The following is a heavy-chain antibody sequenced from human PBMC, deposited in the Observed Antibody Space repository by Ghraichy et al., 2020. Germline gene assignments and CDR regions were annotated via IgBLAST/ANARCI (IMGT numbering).Heavy chain of an antibody. CDR3: ARGKTYYYGSGSYYNPWFDP. CDR1: GGTFSSYA. CDR2: IIPILGIA. J-gene: IGHJ5*02. D-gene: IGHD3-10*01. Sequence: SVKVSCKASGGTFSSYAISWVRQAPGQGLEWMGRIIPILGIANYAQKFQGRVTITADKSTSTAYMELSSLRSEDTAVYYCARGKTYYYGSGSYYNPWFDPWGQGTLVTVSS. V-gene: IGHV1-69*04.